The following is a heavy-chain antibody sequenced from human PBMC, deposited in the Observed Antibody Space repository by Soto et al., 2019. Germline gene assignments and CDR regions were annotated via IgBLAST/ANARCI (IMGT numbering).Heavy chain of an antibody. V-gene: IGHV3-9*01. CDR1: GFTFDDYA. CDR3: AKEPYYDILTGPFDY. Sequence: LRLSCAASGFTFDDYAMHWVRQAPGKGLEWVSGISWNSGSIAYADSVKGRVTISRDNAKNSLYLQMNSLRAEDTALYYCAKEPYYDILTGPFDYWGQGTLVTVSS. CDR2: ISWNSGSI. D-gene: IGHD3-9*01. J-gene: IGHJ4*02.